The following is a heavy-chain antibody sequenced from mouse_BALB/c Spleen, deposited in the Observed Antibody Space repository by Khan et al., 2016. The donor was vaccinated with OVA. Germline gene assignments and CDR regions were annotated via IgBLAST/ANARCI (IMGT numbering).Heavy chain of an antibody. D-gene: IGHD1-1*01. CDR1: GYTFTSYW. CDR2: TNPTNGRT. Sequence: VQLKESGAELVKAGASVKMSCKASGYTFTSYWMHWVKQRLGQGLEWFAETNPTNGRTYYNEKFKSKATLTVDKSSSTAHMLLSGPTFEDSAVYYCARIKKIVATYFDYWGQGTTLTVSS. J-gene: IGHJ2*01. CDR3: ARIKKIVATYFDY. V-gene: IGHV1S81*02.